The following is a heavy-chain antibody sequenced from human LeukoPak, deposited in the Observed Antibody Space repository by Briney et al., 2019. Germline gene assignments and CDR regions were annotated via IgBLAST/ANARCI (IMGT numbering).Heavy chain of an antibody. CDR3: AKGHGYCSGGSCYGGYYYGMDV. Sequence: GGSLRLSCAASGFTVSSNYMSWVRQAPGKGLEWVSVIYSGGSTYYADSVKGRFTISRDNSKNTLYLQMNSLRAEDTAVYYCAKGHGYCSGGSCYGGYYYGMDVWGQGTTVTVSS. J-gene: IGHJ6*02. CDR2: IYSGGST. D-gene: IGHD2-15*01. V-gene: IGHV3-53*01. CDR1: GFTVSSNY.